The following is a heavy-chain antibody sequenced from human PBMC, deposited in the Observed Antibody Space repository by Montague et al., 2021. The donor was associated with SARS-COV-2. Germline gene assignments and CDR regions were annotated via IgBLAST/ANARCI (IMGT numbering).Heavy chain of an antibody. CDR2: GSST. V-gene: IGHV3-23*03. CDR3: AKDGATVRGLINWYFDL. D-gene: IGHD3-10*01. J-gene: IGHJ2*01. Sequence: GSSTYYSGSVRGRFTVSRDNSKNTLYLQMNNLRAEDTAVYYCAKDGATVRGLINWYFDLWGRGNLGTVSS.